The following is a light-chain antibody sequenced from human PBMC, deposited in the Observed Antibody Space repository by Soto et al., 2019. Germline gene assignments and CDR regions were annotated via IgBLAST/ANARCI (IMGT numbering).Light chain of an antibody. V-gene: IGLV2-23*01. Sequence: QSALTQPASVSGSPGQSITISCTGTSADVGNYNLVSWYQQHPGKAPRLIFYEGRKRPSGVSDRFSTSKSDNTASLTISGLQAEDEADYYCCSYAGSSTWVFGGGTKLTVL. J-gene: IGLJ3*02. CDR2: EGR. CDR3: CSYAGSSTWV. CDR1: SADVGNYNL.